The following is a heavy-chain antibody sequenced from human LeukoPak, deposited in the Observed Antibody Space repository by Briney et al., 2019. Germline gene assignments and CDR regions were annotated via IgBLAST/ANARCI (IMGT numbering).Heavy chain of an antibody. V-gene: IGHV3-30*18. J-gene: IGHJ4*02. CDR1: GFTFSSYG. Sequence: PGRSLRLSCAASGFTFSSYGMHWVRQAPGKGLEWVAVISYDGSNKYYADSVKGRFTISRDNSKNTLYLQMNSLRAEDTAVYYCAKDFGDVSFDYWGQGTLVTVSS. CDR3: AKDFGDVSFDY. CDR2: ISYDGSNK. D-gene: IGHD3-10*01.